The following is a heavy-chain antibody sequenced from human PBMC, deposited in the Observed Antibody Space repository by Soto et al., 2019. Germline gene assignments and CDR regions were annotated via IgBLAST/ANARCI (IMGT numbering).Heavy chain of an antibody. CDR3: SRLYRLEP. D-gene: IGHD1-1*01. Sequence: PGGSLRLSCAASGFRFSEAWINWVRQAPGKGLEWVGRIKRKSDGETTDYAASVKGRFIISRDDSKDTVFLQMNSLKIEDTAVYYCSRLYRLEPWGQGTLVTVSS. J-gene: IGHJ5*02. V-gene: IGHV3-15*07. CDR1: GFRFSEAW. CDR2: IKRKSDGETT.